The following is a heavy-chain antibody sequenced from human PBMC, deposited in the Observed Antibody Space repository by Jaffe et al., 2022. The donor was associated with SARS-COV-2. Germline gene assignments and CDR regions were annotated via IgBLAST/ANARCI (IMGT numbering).Heavy chain of an antibody. D-gene: IGHD6-6*01. CDR2: ISYDGSNK. V-gene: IGHV3-30*18. Sequence: QVQLVESGGGVVQPGRSLRLSCAASGFTFSSYGMHWVRQAPGKGLEWVAIISYDGSNKYYADSVKGRFTISRDNSKNTLYLQMNSLSAEDTAVYYCAKVDRSYSSSASFDCWGQGTLVTVSS. CDR1: GFTFSSYG. J-gene: IGHJ4*02. CDR3: AKVDRSYSSSASFDC.